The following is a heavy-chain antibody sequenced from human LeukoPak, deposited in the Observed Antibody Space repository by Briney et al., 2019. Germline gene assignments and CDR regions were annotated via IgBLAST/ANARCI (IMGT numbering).Heavy chain of an antibody. V-gene: IGHV3-23*01. Sequence: GGSLRLSCAASGFTFSSYAMTWVRQAPGKGLEWVSAISGSGRSTYYADSVKGRFIISRENFKNTLYLQMNSLRAEDTAIYYCAKHGPIDYYDSSGYYYALDSWGQGTLVTVS. J-gene: IGHJ4*02. CDR2: ISGSGRST. CDR3: AKHGPIDYYDSSGYYYALDS. D-gene: IGHD3-22*01. CDR1: GFTFSSYA.